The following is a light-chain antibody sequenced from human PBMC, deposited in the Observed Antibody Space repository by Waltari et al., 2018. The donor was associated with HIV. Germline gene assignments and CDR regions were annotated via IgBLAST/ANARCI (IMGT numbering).Light chain of an antibody. J-gene: IGKJ2*02. V-gene: IGKV2-28*01. Sequence: DIVMTQSPLSLPVTPGEPASISCRSSQSLLHSNGDTYLDWYLQKPGQSPQLLIYLGSNRASGVPDRFSGSGSGTDFTLTISRVEAEDVGVYYCMQALQTPRTFGQGTKLEIK. CDR3: MQALQTPRT. CDR2: LGS. CDR1: QSLLHSNGDTY.